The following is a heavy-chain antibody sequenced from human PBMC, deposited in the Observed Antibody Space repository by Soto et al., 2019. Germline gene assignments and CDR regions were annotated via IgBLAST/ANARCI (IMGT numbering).Heavy chain of an antibody. D-gene: IGHD3-22*01. V-gene: IGHV3-30-3*01. CDR2: ISYDGSNK. CDR3: ARDTYDSSGYYFWYYYYGMDV. J-gene: IGHJ6*02. Sequence: PLGVLRLSCAASGFTFSSYAMHWVRQAPGKGLEWVAVISYDGSNKYYADSVKGRFTISRDNSKNTLYLQMNSLRAEDTAVYYCARDTYDSSGYYFWYYYYGMDVWGQGTTVTVSS. CDR1: GFTFSSYA.